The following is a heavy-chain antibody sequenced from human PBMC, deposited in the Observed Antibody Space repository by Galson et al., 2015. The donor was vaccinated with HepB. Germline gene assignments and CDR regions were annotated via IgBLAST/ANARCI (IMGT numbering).Heavy chain of an antibody. J-gene: IGHJ6*02. Sequence: LRLSCAASGFTFSDYYMSWIRQAPGKGLEWVSYISSSSSYTNYADSVKGRFTISRDNAKNSLYLQMNSLRAEDTAVYYCALTAAAGYRDYYYGMDVWGQGTTVTVSS. CDR3: ALTAAAGYRDYYYGMDV. V-gene: IGHV3-11*06. CDR1: GFTFSDYY. CDR2: ISSSSSYT. D-gene: IGHD6-13*01.